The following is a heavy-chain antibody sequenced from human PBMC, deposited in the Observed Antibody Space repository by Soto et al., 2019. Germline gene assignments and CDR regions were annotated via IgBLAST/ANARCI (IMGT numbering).Heavy chain of an antibody. Sequence: LGESLKISCKGSGYSFTSYWIGWVRQMPGKGLEWMGIIYPGDSDTRYSPSFQGQVTISADKFISTAYLQWSSLKASDTAMYYCARVGDSSGWIYAFDIWGQGTMVTV. CDR1: GYSFTSYW. J-gene: IGHJ3*02. D-gene: IGHD6-19*01. CDR2: IYPGDSDT. V-gene: IGHV5-51*01. CDR3: ARVGDSSGWIYAFDI.